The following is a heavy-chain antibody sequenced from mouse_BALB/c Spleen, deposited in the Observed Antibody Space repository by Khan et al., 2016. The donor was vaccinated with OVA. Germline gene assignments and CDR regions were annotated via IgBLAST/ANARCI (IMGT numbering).Heavy chain of an antibody. CDR2: IRLKSNNYAT. D-gene: IGHD2-3*01. CDR1: GFTFSNFW. Sequence: EVQLEESGGGLVQPGGSMKLSCVASGFTFSNFWMNWVRQSPEKGLEWVAEIRLKSNNYATHYAESVKGRFTISRDDSKSSVYLQMNNLGAEDTGIYYCSRPGGYYAWFAYWGQGTLVTVSA. V-gene: IGHV6-6*02. J-gene: IGHJ3*01. CDR3: SRPGGYYAWFAY.